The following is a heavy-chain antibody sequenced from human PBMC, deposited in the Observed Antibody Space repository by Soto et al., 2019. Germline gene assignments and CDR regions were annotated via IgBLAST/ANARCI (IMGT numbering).Heavy chain of an antibody. CDR3: AREWDGDGYNSGWFDP. Sequence: EVQLVESGGGLVQPGGSLRLSCAASGFTFSSYSMNWVRQAPGKGLEWVSYISSSSSTIYYADSVKGRFTISRDNAKKSLYLQMNSLRAEDTAVYYCAREWDGDGYNSGWFDPWGQGTLVTVSS. CDR1: GFTFSSYS. V-gene: IGHV3-48*01. J-gene: IGHJ5*02. D-gene: IGHD5-12*01. CDR2: ISSSSSTI.